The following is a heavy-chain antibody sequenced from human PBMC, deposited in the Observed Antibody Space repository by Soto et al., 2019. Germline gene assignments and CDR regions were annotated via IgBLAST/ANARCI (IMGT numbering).Heavy chain of an antibody. CDR2: INPNSGGK. Sequence: GASVKVSCKASGYTFTGHYMHWVRQAPGQGLEWMGWINPNSGGKDYAQKFQGWVTMTRDTSISTAYMELSRLRSDATAVYYCARGPTMIVVVTLPTAPFELGIDVWGQGTTVTVSS. J-gene: IGHJ6*02. V-gene: IGHV1-2*04. CDR1: GYTFTGHY. D-gene: IGHD3-22*01. CDR3: ARGPTMIVVVTLPTAPFELGIDV.